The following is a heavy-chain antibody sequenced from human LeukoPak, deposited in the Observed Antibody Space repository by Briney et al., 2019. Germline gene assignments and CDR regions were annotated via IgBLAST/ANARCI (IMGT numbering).Heavy chain of an antibody. CDR3: ARFADI. CDR2: ISYSGST. V-gene: IGHV4-59*01. D-gene: IGHD3-16*01. Sequence: PGGSLRLSCAASGFTFSSYAMSWIRQSPGKGLEWIGYISYSGSTKYNPSLKSRVTMSLDTSKNQFSLKLTSVTAADTAVYYCARFADIWGQGRMVTVSS. CDR1: GFTFSSYA. J-gene: IGHJ3*02.